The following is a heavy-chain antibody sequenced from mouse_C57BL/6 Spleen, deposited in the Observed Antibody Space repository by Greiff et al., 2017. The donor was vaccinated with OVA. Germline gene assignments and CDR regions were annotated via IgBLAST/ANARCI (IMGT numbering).Heavy chain of an antibody. J-gene: IGHJ2*01. CDR3: ARHKGYFDY. CDR2: ISSGGSYT. CDR1: GFTFSSYG. Sequence: DVQLVESGGDLVKPGGSLKLSCAASGFTFSSYGMSWVRQTPDKRLEWVATISSGGSYTYYPDSVKGRFTISRDNAKNTLYLQMSSLKSEDTAMYYCARHKGYFDYWGQGTTLTVSS. V-gene: IGHV5-6*01.